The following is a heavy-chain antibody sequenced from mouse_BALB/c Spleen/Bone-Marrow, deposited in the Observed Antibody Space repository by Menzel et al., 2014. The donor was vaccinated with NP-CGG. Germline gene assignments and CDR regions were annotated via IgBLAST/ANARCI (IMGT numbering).Heavy chain of an antibody. D-gene: IGHD4-1*01. J-gene: IGHJ2*01. V-gene: IGHV7-1*02. CDR2: SRNKAHDFTT. CDR3: ARGELETGSLDY. CDR1: GFTFSDFF. Sequence: EVKLMESGGGLVQPGDSLRLSCATSGFTFSDFFMEWVRQPPGKRLEWIAASRNKAHDFTTEYSASVKGRFIVSRDTSQGILYLQMHALRAEDTAIYYCARGELETGSLDYWGQGTTLTVSS.